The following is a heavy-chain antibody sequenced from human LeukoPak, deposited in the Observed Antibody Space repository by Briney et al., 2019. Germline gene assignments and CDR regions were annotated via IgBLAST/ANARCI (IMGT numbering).Heavy chain of an antibody. CDR3: ARDDSKTPYYYGSGTYYINYYNGMDV. CDR2: ISGLNGDT. CDR1: GYTFTNYG. D-gene: IGHD3-10*01. V-gene: IGHV1-18*01. J-gene: IGHJ6*02. Sequence: AASVKVCCKTSGYTFTNYGLSWVRQAPGQGLEWMGWISGLNGDTNYAQKVQDRITVITDTSTGTAYMELRSLRSDDTAVYYCARDDSKTPYYYGSGTYYINYYNGMDVWGQGTTVTVSS.